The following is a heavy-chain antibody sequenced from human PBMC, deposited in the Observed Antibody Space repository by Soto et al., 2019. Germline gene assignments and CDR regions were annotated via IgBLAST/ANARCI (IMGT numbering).Heavy chain of an antibody. V-gene: IGHV1-8*01. CDR1: GYTFTSYD. D-gene: IGHD1-7*01. J-gene: IGHJ4*02. Sequence: GASVKVSCKASGYTFTSYDINWVRQATGQGLEWMGWMNPNSGNTGYAQKFQGRVTMTRNTSISTAYMELSSLRSEDTAVYYCARWGTGSTSEGHKPFDYWGQGTLVTSPQ. CDR3: ARWGTGSTSEGHKPFDY. CDR2: MNPNSGNT.